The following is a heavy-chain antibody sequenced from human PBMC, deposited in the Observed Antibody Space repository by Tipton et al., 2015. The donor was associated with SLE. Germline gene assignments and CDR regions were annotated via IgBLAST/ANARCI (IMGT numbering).Heavy chain of an antibody. CDR3: VKERITLES. V-gene: IGHV4-39*07. CDR1: GDSINSGSYS. D-gene: IGHD3-10*01. CDR2: VYYIGTT. J-gene: IGHJ4*02. Sequence: LRLSCIVSGDSINSGSYSWAWIRQPPGKGLEWVGSVYYIGTTNYSPSLKSRVTISLDTSKNQFSLKLNSVTAADTAVYYCVKERITLESWGQGTPVTVSS.